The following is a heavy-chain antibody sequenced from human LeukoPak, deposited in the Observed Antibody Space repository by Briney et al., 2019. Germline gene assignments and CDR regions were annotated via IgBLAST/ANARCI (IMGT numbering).Heavy chain of an antibody. D-gene: IGHD3-10*01. Sequence: SETLSLTCTVSGGSISGYYWSWLRQSPEKGLEWIGYIYHSGTININPSLKARVTMSIDTSKNQFSLKLSSGTAADTAVYYCARGIHGSDAFDIWGQGTMVTVSA. J-gene: IGHJ3*02. CDR3: ARGIHGSDAFDI. V-gene: IGHV4-59*12. CDR1: GGSISGYY. CDR2: IYHSGTI.